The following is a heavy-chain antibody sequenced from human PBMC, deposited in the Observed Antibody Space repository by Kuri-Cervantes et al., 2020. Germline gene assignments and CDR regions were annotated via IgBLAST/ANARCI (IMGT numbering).Heavy chain of an antibody. Sequence: GGSLRLSCAASGFTFSSYAMHWVCQAPGKGLEWVAVMSYDGSNKYYADSVKGRFTITRDNSKNTLYLQMNSLRAEDTAVYYCARDEVWSDTAMVKWGQGTLVTVSS. CDR2: MSYDGSNK. CDR3: ARDEVWSDTAMVK. J-gene: IGHJ4*02. V-gene: IGHV3-30-3*01. D-gene: IGHD5-18*01. CDR1: GFTFSSYA.